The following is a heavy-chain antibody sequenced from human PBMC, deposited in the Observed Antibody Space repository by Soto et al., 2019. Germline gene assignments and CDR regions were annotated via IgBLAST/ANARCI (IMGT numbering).Heavy chain of an antibody. Sequence: GESLKISCKGSGYSFTCYWIGWVRQMPGKGLEWMGIIYPGDSDTRYSPSFQGQVTISADKSISTAYLQWSSLKASDTAMYYCARSSITMVRGDNYYGMDVWGQGTTVTVSS. CDR1: GYSFTCYW. V-gene: IGHV5-51*01. J-gene: IGHJ6*02. CDR3: ARSSITMVRGDNYYGMDV. CDR2: IYPGDSDT. D-gene: IGHD3-10*01.